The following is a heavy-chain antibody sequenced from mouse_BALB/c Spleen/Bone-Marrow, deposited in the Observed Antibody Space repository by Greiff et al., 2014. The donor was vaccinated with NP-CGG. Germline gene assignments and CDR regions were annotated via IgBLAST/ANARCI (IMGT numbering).Heavy chain of an antibody. Sequence: VQLQQSGAELVRPGASVKMSCKASGYTFTSYWMHWVKQRPGQGLEWIGYIYPSDSYTNYNQNFKDKATLTEDKSSSTAYMRRSRPTSEDAAVYYRPRQYGDYYAMDYWGQGTSVTVSS. CDR2: IYPSDSYT. D-gene: IGHD1-1*01. V-gene: IGHV1-69*02. CDR1: GYTFTSYW. J-gene: IGHJ4*01. CDR3: PRQYGDYYAMDY.